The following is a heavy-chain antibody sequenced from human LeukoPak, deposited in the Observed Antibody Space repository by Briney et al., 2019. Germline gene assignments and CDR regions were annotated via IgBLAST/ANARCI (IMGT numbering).Heavy chain of an antibody. CDR2: IKQDGSEK. V-gene: IGHV3-7*01. Sequence: GGSLRLSCAASGFTFSSYWMSWVRQAPGKGLEWVANIKQDGSEKYYVDSVKGRFTISRDNSKNMLYLQMHSLRAEDTAVYYCAKENDSSEIRRDFCGFDIWGQGTMVTVSS. CDR3: AKENDSSEIRRDFCGFDI. J-gene: IGHJ3*02. D-gene: IGHD3-22*01. CDR1: GFTFSSYW.